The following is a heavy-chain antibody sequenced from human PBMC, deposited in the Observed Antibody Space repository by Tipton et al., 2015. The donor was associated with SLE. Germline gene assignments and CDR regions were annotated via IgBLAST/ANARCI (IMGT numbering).Heavy chain of an antibody. D-gene: IGHD7-27*01. CDR2: IYYSGSTH. J-gene: IGHJ4*02. CDR3: ATGNWGSGPYYFDY. Sequence: TLSLTCTVSDDSFNSVGYYWSWIRQHPGKGLEWIGCIYYSGSTHYYNPSLESRVTISIDTSKNQFSLKLSSVTAADTAVYYCATGNWGSGPYYFDYWGQGTLVTVSS. V-gene: IGHV4-31*03. CDR1: DDSFNSVGYY.